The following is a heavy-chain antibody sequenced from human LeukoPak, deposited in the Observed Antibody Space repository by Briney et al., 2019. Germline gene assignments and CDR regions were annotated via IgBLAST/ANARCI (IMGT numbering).Heavy chain of an antibody. Sequence: SVKVSCKASGFTFTSSAVQWVRQARGQRLEWIGWIVVGSGNTNYAQKFQERVTITRDMSTSTAYMELSSLRSEDTAVYYCARSITIFGVVSTFDYWGQGTLVTVSS. J-gene: IGHJ4*02. CDR2: IVVGSGNT. V-gene: IGHV1-58*01. D-gene: IGHD3-3*01. CDR1: GFTFTSSA. CDR3: ARSITIFGVVSTFDY.